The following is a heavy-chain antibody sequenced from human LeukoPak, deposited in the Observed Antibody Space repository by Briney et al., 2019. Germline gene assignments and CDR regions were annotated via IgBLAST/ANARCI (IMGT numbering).Heavy chain of an antibody. V-gene: IGHV3-21*01. Sequence: GRSLRLSCAASGFTFSSYSMNWVRQAPGKGLEWVSFISSSSGSYTYYADSVKGRFTISRDNAKNSLYLQMNSLRAEDTAIYYCARDSFGSLDYWGQGTLVTVSS. CDR3: ARDSFGSLDY. J-gene: IGHJ4*02. D-gene: IGHD3-3*01. CDR2: ISSSSGSYT. CDR1: GFTFSSYS.